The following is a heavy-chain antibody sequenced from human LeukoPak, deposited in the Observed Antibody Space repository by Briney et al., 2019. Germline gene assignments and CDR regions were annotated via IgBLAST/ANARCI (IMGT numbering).Heavy chain of an antibody. CDR3: ARISTTMIRGVTNWFDP. D-gene: IGHD3-10*01. Sequence: GGSLRLSCVASGFPFSSYWMTWVRQAPGKGLEWVANIKQGGSKKSYVDSVKGRFTISRDNVKNSLYLQMNSLRAEDTALYFCARISTTMIRGVTNWFDPWGQGTLVTVSS. CDR1: GFPFSSYW. V-gene: IGHV3-7*03. J-gene: IGHJ5*02. CDR2: IKQGGSKK.